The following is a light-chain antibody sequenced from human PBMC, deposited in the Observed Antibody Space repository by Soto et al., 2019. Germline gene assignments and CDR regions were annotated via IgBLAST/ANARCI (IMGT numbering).Light chain of an antibody. Sequence: EIVLTQSPGTLSLSPGERATLSCRASQSVSSSYLAWYQQKPGRAPRLLIYGASSRATGIPDRFSGSGSGTDFTLTIGRLEPGDFAVYYCQQYGDSPRSFGQGTKVDIK. CDR1: QSVSSSY. CDR2: GAS. V-gene: IGKV3-20*01. J-gene: IGKJ1*01. CDR3: QQYGDSPRS.